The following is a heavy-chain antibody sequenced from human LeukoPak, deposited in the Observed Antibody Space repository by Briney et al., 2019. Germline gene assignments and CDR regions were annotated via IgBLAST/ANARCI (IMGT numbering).Heavy chain of an antibody. D-gene: IGHD2-2*01. CDR1: GFTFSSYS. J-gene: IGHJ5*02. V-gene: IGHV3-21*01. Sequence: PGGSLRLSCAASGFTFSSYSMNWVRQAPGKGLEGVSSISSSSSYIYYADSVKGRFTISRDNAKNSLYLQMNSLRAEDTAVYYCARDDIVVVPGNWFDPWGQGTLVTVSS. CDR2: ISSSSSYI. CDR3: ARDDIVVVPGNWFDP.